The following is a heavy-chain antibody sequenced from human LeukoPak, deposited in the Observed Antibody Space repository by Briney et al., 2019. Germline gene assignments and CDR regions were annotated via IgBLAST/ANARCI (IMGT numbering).Heavy chain of an antibody. Sequence: GGSLRLSCAASGNYWMHWVSQVPGKGLVWVSHINSDGSWTSYADSVKGRFTISKDNAKNTVYLRMNSLRAEDTAVYYCVSFYETYWGRGTLVTVSS. CDR3: VSFYETY. J-gene: IGHJ4*02. CDR2: INSDGSWT. V-gene: IGHV3-74*01. CDR1: GNYW. D-gene: IGHD2/OR15-2a*01.